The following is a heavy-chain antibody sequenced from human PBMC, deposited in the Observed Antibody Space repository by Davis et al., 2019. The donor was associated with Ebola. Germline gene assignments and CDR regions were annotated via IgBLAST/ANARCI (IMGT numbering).Heavy chain of an antibody. J-gene: IGHJ4*02. CDR3: SERGSSV. Sequence: PSETLSLTCTVSGVSISRHYSSWIRQPPGKRLEWIGSIYYTGSAYYNSSLASRATISVDTSKNQFSLKLTSVTAADTAMHYCSERGSSVWGQGTLVTVSS. CDR2: IYYTGSA. D-gene: IGHD3-10*01. CDR1: GVSISRHY. V-gene: IGHV4-59*03.